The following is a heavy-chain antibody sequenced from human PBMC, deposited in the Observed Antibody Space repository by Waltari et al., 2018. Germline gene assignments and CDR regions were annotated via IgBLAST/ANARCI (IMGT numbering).Heavy chain of an antibody. J-gene: IGHJ5*02. V-gene: IGHV1-69-2*01. CDR1: GYTFTDYY. D-gene: IGHD2-15*01. CDR3: SRSGSDDWFDP. Sequence: EVQLFQSGAEVKKPGATVQISCTSSGYTFTDYYIHWVKQTPGKGLEWMGRVGPKDGETIYAEKFQDRVTISADTSTDTVYMIMNGLRFDDTALYFCSRSGSDDWFDPWGRGTPVTVVS. CDR2: VGPKDGET.